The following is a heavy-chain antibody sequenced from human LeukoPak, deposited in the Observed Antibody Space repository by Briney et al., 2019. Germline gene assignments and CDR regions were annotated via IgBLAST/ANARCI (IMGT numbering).Heavy chain of an antibody. Sequence: GGSLRLTCSASQSIASSRYMSWVRQAPGKGLEWVSIIYDGDKTYYADSVKGRFTISRDNFKNTLYLQMSNLRAEDTAVYFCGRDDAGVKNYGIQYWGLGTLVAVSS. CDR2: IYDGDKT. J-gene: IGHJ4*02. CDR3: GRDDAGVKNYGIQY. CDR1: QSIASSRY. V-gene: IGHV3-53*01. D-gene: IGHD3-16*01.